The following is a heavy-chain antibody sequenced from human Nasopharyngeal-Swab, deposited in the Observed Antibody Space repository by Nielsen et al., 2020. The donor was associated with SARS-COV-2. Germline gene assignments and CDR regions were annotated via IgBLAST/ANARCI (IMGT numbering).Heavy chain of an antibody. J-gene: IGHJ4*02. CDR2: IYPGDSDT. Sequence: GESLKISCKGSGYSFTSYWIGWVRQTPGKGLEWMGIIYPGDSDTRYSPSFQGQVTISADKSISTAYLQWSSLKASDTAMYYCARRVGYCSGSSCYFDYWGQGTLVTVSS. CDR3: ARRVGYCSGSSCYFDY. D-gene: IGHD2-15*01. V-gene: IGHV5-51*01. CDR1: GYSFTSYW.